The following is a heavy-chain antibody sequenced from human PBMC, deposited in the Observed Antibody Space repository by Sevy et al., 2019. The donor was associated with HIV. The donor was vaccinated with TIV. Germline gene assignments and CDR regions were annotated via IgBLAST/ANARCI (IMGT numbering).Heavy chain of an antibody. D-gene: IGHD2-15*01. CDR3: AGDNIVYFFFDY. Sequence: GGSLRLSCAASGFTFGSYTLHWVRQAPGKGLEWVALISQTYDGSKKYYIDSVQGRFTISRDNSKNTLYLQMDSLRPEDTAVYYWAGDNIVYFFFDYWGQGTLVTVSS. V-gene: IGHV3-30-3*01. J-gene: IGHJ4*02. CDR1: GFTFGSYT. CDR2: ISQTYDGSKK.